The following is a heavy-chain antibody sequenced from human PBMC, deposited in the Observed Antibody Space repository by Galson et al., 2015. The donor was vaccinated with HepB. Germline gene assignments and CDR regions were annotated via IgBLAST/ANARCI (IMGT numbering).Heavy chain of an antibody. CDR2: ISYDGSNK. Sequence: SLRLSCAASGFTFSSYAIHWVRQAPGKGLEWVAVISYDGSNKYYADSVKGRFTISRDNSKNTLYLQMNSLRAEDTAVYYCARDFGYDFLSGTKLYGMDVWGQGTTVTVSS. CDR3: ARDFGYDFLSGTKLYGMDV. CDR1: GFTFSSYA. J-gene: IGHJ6*02. D-gene: IGHD3-3*01. V-gene: IGHV3-30-3*01.